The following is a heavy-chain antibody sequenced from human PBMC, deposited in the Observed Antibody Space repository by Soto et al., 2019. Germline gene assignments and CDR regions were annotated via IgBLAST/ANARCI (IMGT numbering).Heavy chain of an antibody. Sequence: SETLSLTCTVSGGSISSSSYYWGWIRQPPGKGLEWIGSIYYSGSTYYNPSLKSRVTISVDTSKNQFSLKLSSVTAADTAVYYCARLYDSSGYPSDQQLDYWGQGTLVTVSS. V-gene: IGHV4-39*01. D-gene: IGHD3-22*01. J-gene: IGHJ4*02. CDR3: ARLYDSSGYPSDQQLDY. CDR1: GGSISSSSYY. CDR2: IYYSGST.